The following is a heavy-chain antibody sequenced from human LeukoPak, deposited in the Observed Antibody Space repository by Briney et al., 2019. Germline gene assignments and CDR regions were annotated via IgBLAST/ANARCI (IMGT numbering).Heavy chain of an antibody. J-gene: IGHJ4*02. CDR2: INSNSDTV. V-gene: IGHV3-48*01. CDR3: ARDQGDSGYPVFDY. CDR1: GFTFNTYR. Sequence: PGGSLRLSCAASGFTFNTYRMNWVRQAPGKGLEWVSFINSNSDTVYYADSVKGRFTISRDDAKNSLYLQMSSLRAEDTAVYYCARDQGDSGYPVFDYWGQGTLVTVSS. D-gene: IGHD5-12*01.